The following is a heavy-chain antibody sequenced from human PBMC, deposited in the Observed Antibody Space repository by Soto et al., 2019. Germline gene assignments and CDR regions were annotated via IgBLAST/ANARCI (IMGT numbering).Heavy chain of an antibody. J-gene: IGHJ6*03. CDR1: GYSFTSYW. V-gene: IGHV5-51*01. Sequence: PGESLKISCKGSGYSFTSYWIAWVRQMPGKGLEWMGIIYPGDSDTRYSPSFQGQVTISADKSISTAYLQWSSLKASDTAMYYCARRTNDYYYYYYMDVWGKGTTVTVSS. CDR3: ARRTNDYYYYYYMDV. CDR2: IYPGDSDT.